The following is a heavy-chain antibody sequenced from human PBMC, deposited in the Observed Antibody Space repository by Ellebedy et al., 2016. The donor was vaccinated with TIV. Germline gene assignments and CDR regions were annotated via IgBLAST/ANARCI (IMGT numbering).Heavy chain of an antibody. CDR1: GFTFSSYA. CDR2: ISGSGGST. CDR3: ASGGDSSSSRYYYMDV. V-gene: IGHV3-23*01. D-gene: IGHD6-6*01. J-gene: IGHJ6*03. Sequence: GESLKISCAASGFTFSSYAMSWVRQAPGKGLEWVSAISGSGGSTYYADSVKGRFTISRDNSKNTLYLQMNSLRAEDTAVYYCASGGDSSSSRYYYMDVWGKGTTVTVSS.